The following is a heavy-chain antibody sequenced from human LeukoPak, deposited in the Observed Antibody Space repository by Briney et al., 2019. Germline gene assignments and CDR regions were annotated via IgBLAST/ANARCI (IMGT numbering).Heavy chain of an antibody. Sequence: PGRSLRLSCAASGFIFSNYIMTWVRQAPGKGLEWVSYISSGSDTIYYADSVKGRFTISRDNAKNSLYLQLNSLRAEDTALYYCARPKFCTGGACFFDQWGQGTLVTVSS. CDR1: GFIFSNYI. CDR3: ARPKFCTGGACFFDQ. D-gene: IGHD2-8*02. V-gene: IGHV3-48*01. J-gene: IGHJ4*02. CDR2: ISSGSDTI.